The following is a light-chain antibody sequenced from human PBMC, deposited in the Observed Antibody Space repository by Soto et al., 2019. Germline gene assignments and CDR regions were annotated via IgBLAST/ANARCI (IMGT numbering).Light chain of an antibody. CDR3: QQYGSSPWT. V-gene: IGKV3-20*01. Sequence: IVLTQSPGTLSLSPGERATLSCRASQSVRDRYLAWYQQKPGQAPSLLIYDTATRATGVPDRFSGSGSGTDFARAISRVEPEDFAIYYCQQYGSSPWTFGQGTKVEI. CDR1: QSVRDRY. CDR2: DTA. J-gene: IGKJ1*01.